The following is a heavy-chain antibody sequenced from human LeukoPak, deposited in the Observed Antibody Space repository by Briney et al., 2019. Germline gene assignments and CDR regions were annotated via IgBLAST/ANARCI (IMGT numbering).Heavy chain of an antibody. D-gene: IGHD3-22*01. CDR3: ARDNYYYDSSGYNDAFDI. CDR1: GYTFTSYY. V-gene: IGHV1-46*01. J-gene: IGHJ3*02. Sequence: ASVKVSCKASGYTFTSYYMHWVRQAPGQGLEWMGIINPSGGSTSYAQKFQGRVTMTRDTSTSTVYMELSSLRSEDTAVYYCARDNYYYDSSGYNDAFDIWGQGTMVTVSS. CDR2: INPSGGST.